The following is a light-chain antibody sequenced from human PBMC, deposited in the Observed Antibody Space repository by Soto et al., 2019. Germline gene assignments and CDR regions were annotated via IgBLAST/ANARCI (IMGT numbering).Light chain of an antibody. Sequence: DIVMTQPPLSLPVTPGEPASISCRSSQSLLHVNGYTYLDWYLQKPGQSPQLLMYLVSIRASGVPDRFSGSGSGTDFTLKISRVEAEDVGVYYCMQAVQIPGTFGQGTKVEIK. CDR3: MQAVQIPGT. V-gene: IGKV2-28*01. J-gene: IGKJ1*01. CDR1: QSLLHVNGYTY. CDR2: LVS.